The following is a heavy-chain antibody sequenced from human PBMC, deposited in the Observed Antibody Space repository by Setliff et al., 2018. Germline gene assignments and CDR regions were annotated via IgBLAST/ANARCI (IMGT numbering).Heavy chain of an antibody. CDR1: GFTFSSYG. J-gene: IGHJ4*02. CDR3: TTDTYYYDSSGENDY. V-gene: IGHV3-30*03. CDR2: ISYDGSKK. Sequence: GGSLKLSCAASGFTFSSYGMHWVRQAPGKGLEWVAVISYDGSKKYYADSVKGRFTISRDNSKNTLYLQMNSLKTEDTAVYYCTTDTYYYDSSGENDYWGQGTLVTVSS. D-gene: IGHD3-22*01.